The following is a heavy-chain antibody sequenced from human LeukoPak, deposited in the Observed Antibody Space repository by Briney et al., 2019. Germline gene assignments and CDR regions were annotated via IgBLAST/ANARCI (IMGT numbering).Heavy chain of an antibody. CDR2: IYYSGST. Sequence: SETLSLTCTVSGGSISSYYWSWIRQPPGKGLEWIGYIYYSGSTNYNPSLKSRVTISVDTSKNQFSLKLSSVTAADTAVYYCARERSRLGYCSSTSCGDAFDIWGQGTMVTVSS. D-gene: IGHD2-2*01. CDR3: ARERSRLGYCSSTSCGDAFDI. CDR1: GGSISSYY. V-gene: IGHV4-59*01. J-gene: IGHJ3*02.